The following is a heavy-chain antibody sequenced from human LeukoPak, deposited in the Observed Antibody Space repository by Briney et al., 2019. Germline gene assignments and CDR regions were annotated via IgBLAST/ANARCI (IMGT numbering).Heavy chain of an antibody. CDR2: IYYSGST. J-gene: IGHJ6*03. CDR1: GGSISSYY. V-gene: IGHV4-59*01. D-gene: IGHD1-20*01. CDR3: ARDLGITGTDYYYYMDV. Sequence: AETLSLTCTVSGGSISSYYWSWIRQPPGKGLEWIGYIYYSGSTNYNPSLKSRVTISVDTSKNQFSLKLSSVTAADTAVYYCARDLGITGTDYYYYMDVWGKGTTVTVSS.